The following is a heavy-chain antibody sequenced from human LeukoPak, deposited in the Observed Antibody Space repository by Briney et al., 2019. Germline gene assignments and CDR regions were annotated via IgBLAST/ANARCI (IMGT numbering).Heavy chain of an antibody. CDR3: ARGPEIWSGYRGAYYFDY. CDR1: GGSISSGGYY. D-gene: IGHD3-3*01. V-gene: IGHV4-30-2*01. Sequence: SETLSLTCTVSGGSISSGGYYWSWIRQPPGKGLEWIGYIYHSGSTYYNPSLKSRVTISVDRSKNQFSLKLSSVTAADTAVYYCARGPEIWSGYRGAYYFDYWGQGTLVTVSS. J-gene: IGHJ4*02. CDR2: IYHSGST.